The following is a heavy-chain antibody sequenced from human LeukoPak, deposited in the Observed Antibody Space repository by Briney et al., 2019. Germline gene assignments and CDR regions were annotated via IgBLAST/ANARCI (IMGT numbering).Heavy chain of an antibody. Sequence: PAGSLTLSCAASGFTFSSYGMHWLRQAQGQGLEWVAIICYDGSNKYYADSVRGRFTIYRDNTTNTLYLQMTRLRAEDTAVYYWARDPGSSGPTFYFDGWSQGTLVTASA. V-gene: IGHV3-33*01. CDR2: ICYDGSNK. J-gene: IGHJ4*02. D-gene: IGHD6-19*01. CDR3: ARDPGSSGPTFYFDG. CDR1: GFTFSSYG.